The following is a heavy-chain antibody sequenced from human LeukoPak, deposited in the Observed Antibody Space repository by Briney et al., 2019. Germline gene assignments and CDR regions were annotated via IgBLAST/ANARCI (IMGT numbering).Heavy chain of an antibody. V-gene: IGHV4-59*08. CDR1: DGSISSYY. CDR2: IYYTGNT. Sequence: SETLSLTCTVSDGSISSYYWSWIRQPPGKGLEWIGYIYYTGNTNYNPSLKSRATMSVDTSKNQFSLKLSSVTAADTAVYYCARGYTGYYYFYGMDVWGQGTTVTVSS. D-gene: IGHD5-18*01. J-gene: IGHJ6*02. CDR3: ARGYTGYYYFYGMDV.